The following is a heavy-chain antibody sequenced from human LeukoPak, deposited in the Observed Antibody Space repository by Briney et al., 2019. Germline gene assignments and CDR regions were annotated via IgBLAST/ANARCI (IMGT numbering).Heavy chain of an antibody. CDR2: IWYDGSNK. V-gene: IGHV3-33*01. J-gene: IGHJ4*02. Sequence: GGSLRLSCAASGFTFSSYGMHWVRQAPGKGLEWVAVIWYDGSNKYYADSVKGRFTISRDNAKNSLYLQMNSLRAEDTAVYYCARDYPRDYVDYWGQGTLVTVSS. CDR3: ARDYPRDYVDY. CDR1: GFTFSSYG.